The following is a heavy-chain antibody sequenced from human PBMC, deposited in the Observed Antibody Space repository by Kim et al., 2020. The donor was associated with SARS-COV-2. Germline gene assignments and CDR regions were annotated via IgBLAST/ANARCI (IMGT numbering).Heavy chain of an antibody. J-gene: IGHJ4*02. CDR3: ARAPYSSSWYYVDY. D-gene: IGHD6-13*01. Sequence: GGSLRLSCAASGFTFSSYGMHWVRQAPGKGLEWVAVIWYDGSNKYYADSVKGRFTISRDNSKNTLYLQMNSLRAEDTAVYYCARAPYSSSWYYVDYWGQGTLVTVSS. V-gene: IGHV3-33*01. CDR1: GFTFSSYG. CDR2: IWYDGSNK.